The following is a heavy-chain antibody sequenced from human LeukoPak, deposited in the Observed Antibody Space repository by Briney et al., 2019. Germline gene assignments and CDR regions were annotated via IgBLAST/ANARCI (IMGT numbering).Heavy chain of an antibody. CDR3: ARYSITGMTGYCFDY. CDR2: IYPGDSDT. CDR1: GYSFTSYW. D-gene: IGHD1-20*01. Sequence: HGESLKISCKGSGYSFTSYWIGWVRQMPGKGQEWMGIIYPGDSDTRYSPSFQGQVTISADKSISTAYLQWSSLKASDTAMYYCARYSITGMTGYCFDYWGQGTLVTVSS. V-gene: IGHV5-51*01. J-gene: IGHJ4*02.